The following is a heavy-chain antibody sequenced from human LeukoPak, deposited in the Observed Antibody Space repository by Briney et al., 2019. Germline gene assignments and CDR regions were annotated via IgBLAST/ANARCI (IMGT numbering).Heavy chain of an antibody. V-gene: IGHV3-13*01. J-gene: IGHJ3*02. CDR2: IGTAGDT. CDR1: GFTFSSYD. D-gene: IGHD3-10*01. Sequence: GGSLRLSCAASGFTFSSYDMHWVRQATGKGLEWVSAIGTAGDTYYPGSVKGRFTISRENAKNSLYLQMNSLRAGDTAVYYCARAIGSMYYYGSGSGDAFDIWGQGTMVTVSS. CDR3: ARAIGSMYYYGSGSGDAFDI.